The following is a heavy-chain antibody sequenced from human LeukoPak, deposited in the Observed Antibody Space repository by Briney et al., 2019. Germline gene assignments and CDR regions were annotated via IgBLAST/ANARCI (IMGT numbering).Heavy chain of an antibody. CDR1: GFTFSSYW. D-gene: IGHD1-7*01. CDR3: ARVRRNYYFDY. CDR2: INSDGSST. Sequence: GWSLILSCAASGFTFSSYWMHWVRQAPGKGLVWVSRINSDGSSTSYADSVKGRFTISRDNAKNTLYLQMNSLRAEDTAVYYCARVRRNYYFDYWGQGTLVTVSS. V-gene: IGHV3-74*01. J-gene: IGHJ4*02.